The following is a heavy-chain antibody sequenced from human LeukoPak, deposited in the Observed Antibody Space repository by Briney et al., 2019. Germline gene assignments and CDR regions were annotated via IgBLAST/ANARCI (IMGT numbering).Heavy chain of an antibody. J-gene: IGHJ3*02. CDR2: INPNSGGT. V-gene: IGHV1-2*02. CDR1: GYTFTGYY. Sequence: ASVKVSCKASGYTFTGYYMHWVRHAPGQGLEWMGWINPNSGGTNYAQKFQGRVTMTRDTSISTAYMELSRLRSDDTGVYYCARDHYYGSGTRPGAFDIWGQGTMVTVSS. D-gene: IGHD3-10*01. CDR3: ARDHYYGSGTRPGAFDI.